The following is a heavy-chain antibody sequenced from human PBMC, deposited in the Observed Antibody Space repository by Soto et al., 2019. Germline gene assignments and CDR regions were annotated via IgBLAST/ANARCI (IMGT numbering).Heavy chain of an antibody. CDR2: ISGSGGST. D-gene: IGHD3-3*01. CDR1: GFPFSSYP. CDR3: AKNPFVFRFLEWLSDTLYFAN. J-gene: IGHJ4*02. Sequence: GGSLRLSCAASGFPFSSYPMSWVRQAPGKGLEWVSAISGSGGSTYYADSVKGRFTISRDNSKNTLYLQMNSLRAEDTAVYYCAKNPFVFRFLEWLSDTLYFANWGQGTLVTVSS. V-gene: IGHV3-23*01.